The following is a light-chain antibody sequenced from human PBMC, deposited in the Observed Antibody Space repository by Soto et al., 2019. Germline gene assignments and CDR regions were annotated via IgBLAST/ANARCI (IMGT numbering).Light chain of an antibody. CDR3: QQRSNWSYT. CDR2: DAS. J-gene: IGKJ2*01. CDR1: QSVSSY. Sequence: EIVLTQSPATLSLSPGERATLSCRASQSVSSYLAWYQQKPGQAPRLLIYDASNRATGIPARFSGSGSGTDFTLTISSLEPEVFTIYYCQQRSNWSYTFCQGTKLEIK. V-gene: IGKV3-11*01.